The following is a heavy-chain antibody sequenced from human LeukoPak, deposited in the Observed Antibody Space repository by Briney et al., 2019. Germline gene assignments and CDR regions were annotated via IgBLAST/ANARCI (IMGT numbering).Heavy chain of an antibody. J-gene: IGHJ6*02. CDR3: ARVGYSRYIVATEDYYYGMDV. V-gene: IGHV4-61*02. D-gene: IGHD5-12*01. CDR1: GGSISSGSCY. Sequence: SQTLSLTCTVSGGSISSGSCYWSWIRQPAGKGLEWIGRIYTSGSTNYNPSLKSRVTISVDTSKNQFSLKLSSVTAADTAVYYCARVGYSRYIVATEDYYYGMDVWGQGTTVTVSS. CDR2: IYTSGST.